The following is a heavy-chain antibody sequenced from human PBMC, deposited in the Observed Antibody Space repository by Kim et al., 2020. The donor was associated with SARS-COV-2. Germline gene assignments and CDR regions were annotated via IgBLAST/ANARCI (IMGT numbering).Heavy chain of an antibody. CDR3: ASLSGGEFAP. CDR1: GVSVTSGVYY. Sequence: SETLSLRCSVSGVSVTSGVYYWSWIRQPPGKGLEWIGYIYYNGNTRYNPSLKSRLNISLDKSKNQFSLNVTSVTAADTAVYYCASLSGGEFAPWGQGALV. D-gene: IGHD2-15*01. V-gene: IGHV4-61*08. CDR2: IYYNGNT. J-gene: IGHJ5*02.